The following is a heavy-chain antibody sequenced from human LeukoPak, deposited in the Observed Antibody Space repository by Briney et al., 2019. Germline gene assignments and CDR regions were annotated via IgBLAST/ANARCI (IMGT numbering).Heavy chain of an antibody. V-gene: IGHV4-59*01. CDR1: GGSISSYY. J-gene: IGHJ3*02. CDR2: IYYSGST. Sequence: PSETLSLTCTVSGGSISSYYWSWIRQPPGKGLEWIGHIYYSGSTNYNPSLKSRVTISVDTSKNQFSLKLSSVTAADTAVYYCARVRDFWSGYYGDDAFDIWGQGTMVTVSS. D-gene: IGHD3-3*01. CDR3: ARVRDFWSGYYGDDAFDI.